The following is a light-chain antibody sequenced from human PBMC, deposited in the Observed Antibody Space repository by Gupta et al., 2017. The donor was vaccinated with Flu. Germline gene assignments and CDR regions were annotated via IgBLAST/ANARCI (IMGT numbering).Light chain of an antibody. CDR3: QKDDRAPLT. CDR1: QGINNW. V-gene: IGKV1-27*01. CDR2: AAS. Sequence: DIQMTQSPSSLSASVGDRVTITCRANQGINNWLAWYQQKPGKGPKLLIDAASTLQSGVPSRFSGSRSGTDFTLAISSLQPEDVATYYCQKDDRAPLTFGGGTTVEI. J-gene: IGKJ4*01.